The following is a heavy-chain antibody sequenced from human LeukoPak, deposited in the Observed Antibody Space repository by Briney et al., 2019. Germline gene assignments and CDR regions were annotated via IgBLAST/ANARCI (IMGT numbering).Heavy chain of an antibody. D-gene: IGHD6-19*01. Sequence: HTGGSLRLSCVASGFTFSTYSMNWVRQAPGKGLEWISYISSGSGTIHYADSVKGRFTISRDNAQNSLYLQMNSLRAEDTAMYYCARDPAGAGIYYDYWGQGTLVTVSS. CDR3: ARDPAGAGIYYDY. CDR1: GFTFSTYS. CDR2: ISSGSGTI. J-gene: IGHJ4*02. V-gene: IGHV3-48*01.